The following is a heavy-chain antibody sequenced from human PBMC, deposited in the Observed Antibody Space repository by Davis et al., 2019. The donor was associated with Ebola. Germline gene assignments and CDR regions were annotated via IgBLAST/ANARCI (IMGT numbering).Heavy chain of an antibody. V-gene: IGHV3-33*01. D-gene: IGHD3-10*01. J-gene: IGHJ4*02. CDR1: GFTFSSYG. CDR3: ARGLLWFGELLPSDY. Sequence: GGSLRLSCAASGFTFSSYGMHWVRQAPGKGLEWVAVIWYDGSNKYYADSVKGRFTISRDNSKNTLYLQMGSLRAEDMAVYYCARGLLWFGELLPSDYWGQGTLVTVSS. CDR2: IWYDGSNK.